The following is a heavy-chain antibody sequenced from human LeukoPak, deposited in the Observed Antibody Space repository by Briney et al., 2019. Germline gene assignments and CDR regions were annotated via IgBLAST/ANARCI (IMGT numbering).Heavy chain of an antibody. CDR3: ARGGKDSNYDDY. CDR2: MNPNSGNA. CDR1: GYTFTSYD. J-gene: IGHJ4*02. D-gene: IGHD4-4*01. Sequence: PGASVKVSCKASGYTFTSYDINWVRQATGQGLEWMGWMNPNSGNAGYAQKFQGRVTMTRNTSISTAYMELSSLRSEDTAVYYCARGGKDSNYDDYWGQGTLVTVSS. V-gene: IGHV1-8*01.